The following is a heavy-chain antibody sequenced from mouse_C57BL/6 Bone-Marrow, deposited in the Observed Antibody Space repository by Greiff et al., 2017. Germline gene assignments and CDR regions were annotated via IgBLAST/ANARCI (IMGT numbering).Heavy chain of an antibody. J-gene: IGHJ3*01. V-gene: IGHV1-54*01. D-gene: IGHD2-4*01. Sequence: QVHVKQSGAELVRPGTSVKVSCKASGYAFTNYLIEWVKQRPGQGLEWIGVINPGSGGTNYNEKFKGKATLTADKSSSTAYMQLSSLTSEDSAVYFCARDYDYDGAYWGQGTLVTVSA. CDR3: ARDYDYDGAY. CDR2: INPGSGGT. CDR1: GYAFTNYL.